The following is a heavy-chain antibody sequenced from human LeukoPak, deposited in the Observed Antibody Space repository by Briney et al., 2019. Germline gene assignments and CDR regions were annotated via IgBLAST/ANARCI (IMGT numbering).Heavy chain of an antibody. CDR3: VRDIGVVVPGAIDY. J-gene: IGHJ4*02. V-gene: IGHV1-18*01. CDR1: GYTFTNCG. D-gene: IGHD2-2*01. Sequence: ASVKVSCKASGYTFTNCGISWVRQAPGQGLEWMGWISAYNGNTNYAQKLQGRVTMTTDTSTSTAYMELRSLRSDDTAVYYCVRDIGVVVPGAIDYWGQGTLVTASS. CDR2: ISAYNGNT.